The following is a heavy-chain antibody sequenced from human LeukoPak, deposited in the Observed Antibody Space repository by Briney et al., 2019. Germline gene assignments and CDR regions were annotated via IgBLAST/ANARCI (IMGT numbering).Heavy chain of an antibody. D-gene: IGHD1-14*01. CDR2: INPNSGGT. CDR1: GYTFTGYY. Sequence: GASVKVSCKASGYTFTGYYMHWVRQAPGQGLEWMGWINPNSGGTNYAQKFQGRVTMTRDTSISTAYMELSRLRSDDTAVYYCARDPTGPERNLDYWGQGTLVTVSS. J-gene: IGHJ4*02. V-gene: IGHV1-2*02. CDR3: ARDPTGPERNLDY.